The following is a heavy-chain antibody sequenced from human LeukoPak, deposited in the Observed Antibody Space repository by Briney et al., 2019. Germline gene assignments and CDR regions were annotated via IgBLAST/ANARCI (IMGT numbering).Heavy chain of an antibody. CDR2: INHSGST. CDR1: GFTFSLYA. CDR3: ARVFVVVTAGCAFDI. D-gene: IGHD2-21*02. V-gene: IGHV4-34*01. Sequence: GSLRLSCAASGFTFSLYAMSWVRQAPGKGLEWIGEINHSGSTNYNPSLKSRVTISVDTSKNQFSLKLSSVTAADTAVYYCARVFVVVTAGCAFDIWGQGTMVTVSS. J-gene: IGHJ3*02.